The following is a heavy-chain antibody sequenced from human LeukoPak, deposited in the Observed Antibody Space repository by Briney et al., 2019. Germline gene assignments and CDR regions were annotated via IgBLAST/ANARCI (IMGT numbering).Heavy chain of an antibody. CDR2: ISYDGSNK. D-gene: IGHD5-12*01. CDR1: GFTFSSYG. CDR3: AKVESDEAIDY. V-gene: IGHV3-30*18. J-gene: IGHJ4*02. Sequence: PGGSLRLSCAASGFTFSSYGMHWVRQAPGKGLEWVAVISYDGSNKYYADSVKGRFTISRDNSKNTLYLQMNSLRAEDTAVYYCAKVESDEAIDYWGQGTLVTLSS.